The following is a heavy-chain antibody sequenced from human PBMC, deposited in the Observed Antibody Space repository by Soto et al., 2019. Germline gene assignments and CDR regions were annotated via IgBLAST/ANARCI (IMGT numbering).Heavy chain of an antibody. V-gene: IGHV4-30-2*01. J-gene: IGHJ4*02. CDR1: GGSISSGGYS. Sequence: LSLTCAVSGGSISSGGYSWSWIRQPPGKGLEWIGYIYHSGSTYYNPSLKSRVTISVDRSKNQFSLKLSSVTAADTAVYYCAREIAVAGTGYFDYWGQGTLVTVSS. CDR2: IYHSGST. D-gene: IGHD6-19*01. CDR3: AREIAVAGTGYFDY.